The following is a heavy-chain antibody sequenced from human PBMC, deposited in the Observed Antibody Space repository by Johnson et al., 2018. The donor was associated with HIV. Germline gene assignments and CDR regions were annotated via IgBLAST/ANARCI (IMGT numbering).Heavy chain of an antibody. Sequence: VQLVESGGGLIQPGGSLRLSCVASGFTVSSNYMSWVRQAPGKGLEWVSGINWNGATPGSADSVKGRFTISRDNAKNSLYLQMNSLRAEDTALYYCAKDLPGYSSSWYGAFDIWGQGTMVTVSS. CDR1: GFTVSSNY. D-gene: IGHD6-13*01. CDR3: AKDLPGYSSSWYGAFDI. V-gene: IGHV3-20*04. CDR2: INWNGATP. J-gene: IGHJ3*02.